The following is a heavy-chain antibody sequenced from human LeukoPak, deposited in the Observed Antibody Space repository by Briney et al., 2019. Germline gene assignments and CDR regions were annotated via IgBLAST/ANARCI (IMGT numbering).Heavy chain of an antibody. Sequence: SETLSLTCAVYGGSFSAYYWSWIRQPPGKGLEWIGEINHSGSTTYNPSLKSRVTISVDTSKNQFSLKLSSVTAADTAVYYCARATTPYDSSGWFDPWGQGTLVTVSS. J-gene: IGHJ5*02. CDR1: GGSFSAYY. D-gene: IGHD3-22*01. V-gene: IGHV4-34*01. CDR2: INHSGST. CDR3: ARATTPYDSSGWFDP.